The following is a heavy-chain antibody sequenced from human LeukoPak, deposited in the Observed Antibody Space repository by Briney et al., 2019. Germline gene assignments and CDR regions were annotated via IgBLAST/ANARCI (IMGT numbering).Heavy chain of an antibody. CDR1: GYTFTSYY. V-gene: IGHV1-46*01. J-gene: IGHJ4*02. CDR2: INPSGGST. D-gene: IGHD1-26*01. Sequence: ASVKVSCKASGYTFTSYYMHWVRQTPGQGLEWMGIINPSGGSTSYAQKFQGRVTMTRDTSTSTAYMELSSLRSEDTAVYYCARDPVVGATDFDYWGQGTLVTVSS. CDR3: ARDPVVGATDFDY.